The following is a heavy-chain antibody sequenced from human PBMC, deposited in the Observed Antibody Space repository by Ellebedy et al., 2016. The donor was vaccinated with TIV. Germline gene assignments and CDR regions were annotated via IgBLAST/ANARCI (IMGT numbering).Heavy chain of an antibody. J-gene: IGHJ4*02. V-gene: IGHV3-64*04. CDR2: ISSGGGTT. Sequence: GESLKISCSASGFIFSSYAMHSVRQAPGKGLEFVSAISSGGGTTYYADSVKGRFTISRDNSKNTLFLQMNSLRPDDTAVYYCARDRGLWFGELLRGVDYWGQGTLVPVSS. CDR1: GFIFSSYA. D-gene: IGHD3-10*01. CDR3: ARDRGLWFGELLRGVDY.